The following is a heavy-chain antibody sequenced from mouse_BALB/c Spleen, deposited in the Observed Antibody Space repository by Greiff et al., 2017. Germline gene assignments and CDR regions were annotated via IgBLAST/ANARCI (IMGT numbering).Heavy chain of an antibody. Sequence: QVHVKQSGPGLVQPSQSLSITCTVSGFSLTSYGVHWVRQSPGKGLEWLGVIWSGGSTDYNAAFISRLSISKDNSKSQVFFKMNSLQANDTAIYYCAKYGNPDYYAMDYWGQGTSVTVSS. CDR2: IWSGGST. J-gene: IGHJ4*01. CDR3: AKYGNPDYYAMDY. D-gene: IGHD2-10*02. CDR1: GFSLTSYG. V-gene: IGHV2-2*02.